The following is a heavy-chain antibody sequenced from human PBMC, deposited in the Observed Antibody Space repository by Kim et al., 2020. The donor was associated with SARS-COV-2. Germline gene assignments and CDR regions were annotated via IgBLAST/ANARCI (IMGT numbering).Heavy chain of an antibody. CDR2: TYYRSKWYN. Sequence: SQTLSLTCAISGDSVSSNSASWNWIRQSPSRGLEWLGRTYYRSKWYNDYAVSVKSRININPATSKNQFSLQLNSVTPEDTAVYYCARGLAAANFFDYWGQGTLVTVSS. CDR3: ARGLAAANFFDY. J-gene: IGHJ4*02. D-gene: IGHD6-13*01. CDR1: GDSVSSNSAS. V-gene: IGHV6-1*01.